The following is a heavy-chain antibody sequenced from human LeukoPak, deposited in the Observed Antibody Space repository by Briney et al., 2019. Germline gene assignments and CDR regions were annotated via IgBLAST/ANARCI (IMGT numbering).Heavy chain of an antibody. Sequence: GGSLRLSCAASGFTFSSHWMHWVRQAPGKGLVWVSRSNSDGSTTSYGDSVKGRFTISRDNAKNTLYLQMNSLRDEDTAVYYCSRGPGVPGRFSVGDQWGQGTLVTVSS. D-gene: IGHD3-10*01. CDR2: SNSDGSTT. CDR3: SRGPGVPGRFSVGDQ. J-gene: IGHJ4*02. CDR1: GFTFSSHW. V-gene: IGHV3-74*01.